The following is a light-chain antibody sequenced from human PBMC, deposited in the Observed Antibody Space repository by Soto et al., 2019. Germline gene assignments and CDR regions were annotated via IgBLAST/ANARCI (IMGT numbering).Light chain of an antibody. Sequence: PGERATLSCRASQSVSSTYLAWYQQKPGQAPRLLLYGASSRATGIPDRFSGSGSGTDFTLTISRLEPEDFAVYYCQQYGSSPPYTFGQGTKLEIK. V-gene: IGKV3-20*01. CDR1: QSVSSTY. CDR2: GAS. CDR3: QQYGSSPPYT. J-gene: IGKJ2*01.